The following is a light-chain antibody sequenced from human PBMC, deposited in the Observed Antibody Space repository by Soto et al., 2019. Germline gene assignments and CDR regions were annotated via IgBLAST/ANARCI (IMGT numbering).Light chain of an antibody. CDR1: SSDVGGYNY. V-gene: IGLV2-14*01. Sequence: QSALTQPASVSGSPGQSITISCTGTSSDVGGYNYVSWYQQHPGKAPKLMIYEVSNRPSGVSNRFSGSKSGNTGSLTISGLPAEGGAGYYCSSYTSGSTWVFGGGTKLTVL. CDR3: SSYTSGSTWV. CDR2: EVS. J-gene: IGLJ3*02.